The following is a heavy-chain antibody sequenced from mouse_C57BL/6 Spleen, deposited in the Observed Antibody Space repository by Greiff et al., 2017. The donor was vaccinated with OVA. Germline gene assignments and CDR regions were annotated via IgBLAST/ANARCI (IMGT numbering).Heavy chain of an antibody. J-gene: IGHJ2*01. CDR1: GFSLSTSGMG. Sequence: QVTLQVSGPGILQSSQTLSLTCSFSGFSLSTSGMGVSWIRQPSGKGLEWLAHIYWDDDKCYNPSLKSRPTISKDTSRNQVFLKITSVDTADTATYYCARSGGYYDYDGYYFEGWGQGTTLTVAS. V-gene: IGHV8-12*01. D-gene: IGHD2-4*01. CDR3: ARSGGYYDYDGYYFEG. CDR2: IYWDDDK.